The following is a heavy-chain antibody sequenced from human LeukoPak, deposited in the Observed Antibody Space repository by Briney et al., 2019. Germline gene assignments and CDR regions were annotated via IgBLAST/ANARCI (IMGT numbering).Heavy chain of an antibody. CDR3: ARHQDGYGVEEFDY. V-gene: IGHV4-39*01. CDR2: IYYSGST. J-gene: IGHJ4*02. Sequence: SETLSLTCTVSGGSISSSSYYWGWIRQPPGKGLEWIGSIYYSGSTYYNPSLKSRDTISVDTSKNQFSLKLSSVTAADTAVYYCARHQDGYGVEEFDYWGQGTLVTVSS. CDR1: GGSISSSSYY. D-gene: IGHD5-12*01.